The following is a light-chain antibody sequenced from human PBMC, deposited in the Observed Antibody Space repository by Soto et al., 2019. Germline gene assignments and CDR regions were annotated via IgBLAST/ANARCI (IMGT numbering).Light chain of an antibody. V-gene: IGKV3-20*01. J-gene: IGKJ1*01. CDR2: GAS. Sequence: EIVLTQSPGTLSLSPGERATLSCRASQSVSSSYLAWYQQKPGQAPRLLIYGASSRATGIPDRFSGSGSGTDFTLTISILEPEDFVVYYCQQYGSPPQTFGQGTKVEI. CDR1: QSVSSSY. CDR3: QQYGSPPQT.